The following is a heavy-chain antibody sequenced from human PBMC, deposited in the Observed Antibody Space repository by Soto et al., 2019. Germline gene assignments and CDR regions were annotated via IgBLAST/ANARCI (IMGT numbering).Heavy chain of an antibody. CDR3: ARDTTPYYDILIGSNPFDY. D-gene: IGHD3-9*01. Sequence: QVQLVQSGAEVKKPGSSVKVSCKASVGTFSSYAISWVRQAPGQGLEWMGEIIPIVGAPKYAQKFQGRVTIIADESTSTAYMELRSLRSEDTAVYYCARDTTPYYDILIGSNPFDYWGQGTLVTVSS. CDR2: IIPIVGAP. CDR1: VGTFSSYA. J-gene: IGHJ4*02. V-gene: IGHV1-69*12.